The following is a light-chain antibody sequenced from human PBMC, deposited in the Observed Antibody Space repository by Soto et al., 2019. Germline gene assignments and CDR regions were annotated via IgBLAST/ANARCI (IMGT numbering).Light chain of an antibody. CDR1: SSDVGTTYNY. J-gene: IGLJ1*01. CDR3: NSYTTTTTYV. Sequence: QSALPQPASVAGSPGQSITISCSGTSSDVGTTYNYVSWYQQHPGKAPKLIIYEVSNRPSGVSDRFSGSKSGNTASLTISGLQAEDEADYYCNSYTTTTTYVFGTGTKV. CDR2: EVS. V-gene: IGLV2-14*01.